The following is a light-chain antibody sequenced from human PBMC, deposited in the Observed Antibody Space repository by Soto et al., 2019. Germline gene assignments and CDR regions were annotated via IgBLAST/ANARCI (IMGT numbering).Light chain of an antibody. V-gene: IGLV2-8*01. J-gene: IGLJ1*01. CDR2: EVS. CDR3: SSYAVTNIFV. CDR1: SSDVGGYNY. Sequence: QSALTQPPSASGSPGHSFTISCTGTSSDVGGYNYVSWYQQHPGKAPKVIIYEVSKRPSGVPDRFSGSKSGSTASLTVSGLQAEDEADYYCSSYAVTNIFVFGTGTKVTVL.